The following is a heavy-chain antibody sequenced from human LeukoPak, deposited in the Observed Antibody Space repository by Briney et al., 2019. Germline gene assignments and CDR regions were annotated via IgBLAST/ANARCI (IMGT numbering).Heavy chain of an antibody. CDR3: ARGVYSDSSGYRYYFDY. J-gene: IGHJ4*02. D-gene: IGHD3-22*01. CDR1: GGSLSGYY. CDR2: TNPGVST. Sequence: SETLSLTCAVSGGSLSGYYWSWIRHAPGKGLEWIGETNPGVSTSYNPSLKSRVTISVDRSKSHFSLNLNSVTAADTAVYFCARGVYSDSSGYRYYFDYWGQGTLVTVSS. V-gene: IGHV4-34*01.